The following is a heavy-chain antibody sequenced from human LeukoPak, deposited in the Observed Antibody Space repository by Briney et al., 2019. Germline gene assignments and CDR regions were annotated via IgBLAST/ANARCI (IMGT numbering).Heavy chain of an antibody. CDR1: AYSIRGYY. J-gene: IGHJ4*02. D-gene: IGHD1-14*01. CDR3: ARHEDHRTFDY. V-gene: IGHV4-59*08. Sequence: SETLSLTCSVSAYSIRGYYWSWIRQPPGKGLEWIGYIYYSGSTNYNPSLKSRVTISVDTSKNQFSLKLSSVTAADTAVYYCARHEDHRTFDYWGQGTLVTVSS. CDR2: IYYSGST.